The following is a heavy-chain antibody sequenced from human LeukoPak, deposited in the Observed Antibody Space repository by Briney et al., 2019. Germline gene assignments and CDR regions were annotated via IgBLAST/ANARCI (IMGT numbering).Heavy chain of an antibody. CDR1: GYTFTSYG. CDR3: ARQRGTIVVVPAAPQPPLDY. J-gene: IGHJ4*02. D-gene: IGHD2-2*01. V-gene: IGHV1-18*04. Sequence: ASVKVSFKASGYTFTSYGISWVRQAPGQGLEWMGWISAYNGNTNYAQKLQGRVTITTDTSTSTAYMELRSLRSDDTAVYYCARQRGTIVVVPAAPQPPLDYWGQGTLVTVSS. CDR2: ISAYNGNT.